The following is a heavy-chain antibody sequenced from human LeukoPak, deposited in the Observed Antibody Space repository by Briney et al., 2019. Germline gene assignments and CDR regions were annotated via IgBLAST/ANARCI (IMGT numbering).Heavy chain of an antibody. Sequence: SETLSLTCTVPGYAISSGYYWGWIRQPPGKGLEWIGSIYHSGSTYYNPSLKSRVTISVDTSKNQFSLKLSSVTAADTAVYYCARGAVAGTYFWGQGTLVTVSS. CDR3: ARGAVAGTYF. CDR1: GYAISSGYY. CDR2: IYHSGST. D-gene: IGHD6-19*01. J-gene: IGHJ4*02. V-gene: IGHV4-38-2*02.